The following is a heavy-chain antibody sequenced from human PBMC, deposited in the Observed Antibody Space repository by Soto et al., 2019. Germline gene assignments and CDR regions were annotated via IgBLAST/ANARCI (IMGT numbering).Heavy chain of an antibody. J-gene: IGHJ6*02. CDR1: GGTFSSYA. CDR2: IIPIFGTA. CDR3: ARENIVVVVAADYYYYGMDV. Sequence: QVQLVQSGAEVKKPGSSVKVSCKASGGTFSSYAISWVRQATGQGLEWMGGIIPIFGTANYAQKFQGRVTITADKSTSTAYMELSSLRSEDTAVYYCARENIVVVVAADYYYYGMDVWGQGTTVTVSS. D-gene: IGHD2-15*01. V-gene: IGHV1-69*06.